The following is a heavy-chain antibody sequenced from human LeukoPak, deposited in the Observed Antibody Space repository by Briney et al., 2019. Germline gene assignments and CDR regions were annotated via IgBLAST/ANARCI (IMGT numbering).Heavy chain of an antibody. J-gene: IGHJ5*02. CDR1: GYTFTGYY. Sequence: ASVKVSCKASGYTFTGYYMHWVRQAPGQGLEWMGWINPNSGGTNYAQNFQARVTMTTDTSTSTAYMELRSLRSDDTAVYYCARGGEQWLSNWFDPWGQGTLVTVSS. CDR3: ARGGEQWLSNWFDP. D-gene: IGHD6-19*01. V-gene: IGHV1-2*02. CDR2: INPNSGGT.